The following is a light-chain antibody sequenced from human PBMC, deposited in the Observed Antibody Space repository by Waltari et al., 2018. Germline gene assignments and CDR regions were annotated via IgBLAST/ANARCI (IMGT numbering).Light chain of an antibody. V-gene: IGKV3-11*01. CDR3: QQRSNWLIT. CDR1: QSVSSY. Sequence: EMVLTQSPAILSLSPGERATLPCRASQSVSSYLAWYQQKPGQAPRLLIYDASNRATGIPARFSGSGSGTDFTLTISSLEPEDFAVYYCQQRSNWLITFGQGTRLEIK. CDR2: DAS. J-gene: IGKJ5*01.